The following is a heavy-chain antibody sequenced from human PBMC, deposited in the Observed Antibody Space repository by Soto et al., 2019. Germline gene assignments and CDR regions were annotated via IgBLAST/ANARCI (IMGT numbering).Heavy chain of an antibody. CDR3: ARIFVVGYYDNSGYGIDY. D-gene: IGHD3-22*01. CDR2: IFSNDEK. J-gene: IGHJ4*02. V-gene: IGHV2-26*01. Sequence: SGPTLVNPTETLTLYCTVSGFSLSNARVGGSWIRQPPGKALEWLAHIFSNDEKSYSTSLRSRLTISKATTKRQVVLTMTNMDPVDTATYSCARIFVVGYYDNSGYGIDYWGQGTLVTVSS. CDR1: GFSLSNARVG.